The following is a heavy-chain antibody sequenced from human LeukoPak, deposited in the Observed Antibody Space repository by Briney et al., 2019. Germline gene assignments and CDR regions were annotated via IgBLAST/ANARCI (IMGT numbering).Heavy chain of an antibody. Sequence: PGGSLILSCAASGFSFSTYTMTWVRQAPGKGLEWVSYISASSTAIFYADSVKGRFTISRDNAKSSLFLQMNSLRDEDTAVYYCARGRPIDYWGQGTLVSVSS. CDR1: GFSFSTYT. CDR2: ISASSTAI. J-gene: IGHJ4*02. V-gene: IGHV3-48*02. CDR3: ARGRPIDY.